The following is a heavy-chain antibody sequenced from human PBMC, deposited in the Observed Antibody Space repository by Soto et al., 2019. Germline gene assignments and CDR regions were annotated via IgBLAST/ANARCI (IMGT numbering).Heavy chain of an antibody. V-gene: IGHV3-30-3*01. CDR1: GFTFSNYT. CDR2: ISYDESYE. Sequence: QVQLVESGGGVVQPGRSLRLSCAASGFTFSNYTIHWVRQAPGRGLEWVAFISYDESYEYYANSVNVLFTVSRDKSKSTLYLQMNSLRGEDKAVSSCARQDTALDYWGQGTLVTVSS. D-gene: IGHD2-15*01. CDR3: ARQDTALDY. J-gene: IGHJ4*02.